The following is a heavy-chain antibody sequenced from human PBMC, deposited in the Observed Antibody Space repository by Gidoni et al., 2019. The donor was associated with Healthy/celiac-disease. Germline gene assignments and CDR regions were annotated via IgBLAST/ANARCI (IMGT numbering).Heavy chain of an antibody. Sequence: QLQLQESGPGLVKPSETLSLTCTVSGGSISSSSYYWVWIRQPPGKGLEWIGSIYYSGSTYYNPSLKSRVTISVDTSKNQFSLKLSSVTAADTAVYYCASGPTAYIVATIGGLDYWGQGTLVTVSS. J-gene: IGHJ4*02. CDR2: IYYSGST. CDR3: ASGPTAYIVATIGGLDY. CDR1: GGSISSSSYY. D-gene: IGHD5-12*01. V-gene: IGHV4-39*01.